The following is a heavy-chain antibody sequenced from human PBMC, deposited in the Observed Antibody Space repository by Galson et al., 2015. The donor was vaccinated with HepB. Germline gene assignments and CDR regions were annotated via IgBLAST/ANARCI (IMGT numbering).Heavy chain of an antibody. J-gene: IGHJ6*02. V-gene: IGHV3-74*01. Sequence: SLRLSCAASGFTFSSYAMSWVRQAPGKGLVWVLRTNSDGSSTSYADSVKGRFTVSRDNAKKTLCLQMNSLRAEDTAVYYCVRANYYYDMGVWGQGTTVTVSS. CDR2: TNSDGSST. CDR3: VRANYYYDMGV. CDR1: GFTFSSYA.